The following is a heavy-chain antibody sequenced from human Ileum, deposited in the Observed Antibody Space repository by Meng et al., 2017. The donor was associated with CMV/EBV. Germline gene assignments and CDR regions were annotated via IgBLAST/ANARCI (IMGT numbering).Heavy chain of an antibody. D-gene: IGHD5-12*01. Sequence: GESLKISCVASGFSFSTFEMSWVRQAPGKGLEWVSFIGVNSGYTRYAESVKGRFIVSRDNSRNTLHLEMDSLRAEDTALYYCLKGGWLDDWGQGTPVTVSS. CDR3: LKGGWLDD. CDR2: IGVNSGYT. J-gene: IGHJ4*02. V-gene: IGHV3-23*01. CDR1: GFSFSTFE.